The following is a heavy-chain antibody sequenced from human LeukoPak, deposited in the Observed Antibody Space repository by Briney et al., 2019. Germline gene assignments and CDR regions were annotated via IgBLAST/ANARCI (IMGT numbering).Heavy chain of an antibody. CDR2: INHSGST. Sequence: SETLSLTCAVYGVSFSGYYWSWIRQPPGKGLEWIGEINHSGSTNYNPSLKSRVTISVDTSKNQFSLKLSSVTAADTAVYYCARTPYYYDSSGYYSYFDYWGQGTLVTVSS. CDR3: ARTPYYYDSSGYYSYFDY. J-gene: IGHJ4*02. CDR1: GVSFSGYY. V-gene: IGHV4-34*01. D-gene: IGHD3-22*01.